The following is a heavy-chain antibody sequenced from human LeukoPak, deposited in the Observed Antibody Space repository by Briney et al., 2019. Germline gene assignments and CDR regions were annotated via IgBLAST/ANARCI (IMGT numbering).Heavy chain of an antibody. V-gene: IGHV4-4*07. CDR2: IYTSGST. CDR3: ARDDITGTTDY. J-gene: IGHJ4*02. Sequence: SETLSLTCTVSCGSISSYYWSWIRQPAGKGLEWIGRIYTSGSTNYNPSLKSRVTMSVDTSENQFSLKLSSVTAADTAVYYCARDDITGTTDYWGQGTLVTVSS. D-gene: IGHD1-7*01. CDR1: CGSISSYY.